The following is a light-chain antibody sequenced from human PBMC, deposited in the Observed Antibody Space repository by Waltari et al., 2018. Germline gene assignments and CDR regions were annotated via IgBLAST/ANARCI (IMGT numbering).Light chain of an antibody. CDR3: QSYDNLNTV. CDR1: SGSLAAIF. CDR2: DDN. V-gene: IGLV6-57*04. Sequence: NFLLTQPHSVSESPGKTINISCTRSSGSLAAIFVQWYQQRPGSAPTILIYDDNQRASGVPDRFSGSIDRSSNSASLTISALKPEDEADYYCQSYDNLNTVFGGGTKLTVL. J-gene: IGLJ3*02.